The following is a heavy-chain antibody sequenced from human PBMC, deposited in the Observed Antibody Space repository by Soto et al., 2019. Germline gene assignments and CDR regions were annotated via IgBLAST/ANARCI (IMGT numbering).Heavy chain of an antibody. CDR1: GGSISSGDYY. CDR3: ARWWSGSRQGFDP. J-gene: IGHJ5*02. Sequence: QVQLQESGPGLVKPSQTLSLTCTVSGGSISSGDYYWSWIRQHPGKGLEWIGYIYYSGSTYYNRSLNSRVTISVDTSKNQFSLKLSSVTAADTAVYYCARWWSGSRQGFDPWGQGTLVTVSS. V-gene: IGHV4-31*03. D-gene: IGHD3-3*01. CDR2: IYYSGST.